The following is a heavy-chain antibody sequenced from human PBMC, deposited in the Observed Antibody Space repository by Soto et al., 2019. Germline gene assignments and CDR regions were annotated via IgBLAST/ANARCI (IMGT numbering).Heavy chain of an antibody. CDR2: IRSKANSYAT. D-gene: IGHD1-1*01. Sequence: EVQLVESGGGLVQPGGSLKLSCAASGFTFSGSAMHWVRQASGKGLEWIGRIRSKANSYATVYAESVKGRFTISRDDSKNTVYLQMNSLKTEDTAMYYCTRYAMTTDWSFDLWGRGTLVTVSS. CDR1: GFTFSGSA. J-gene: IGHJ2*01. V-gene: IGHV3-73*02. CDR3: TRYAMTTDWSFDL.